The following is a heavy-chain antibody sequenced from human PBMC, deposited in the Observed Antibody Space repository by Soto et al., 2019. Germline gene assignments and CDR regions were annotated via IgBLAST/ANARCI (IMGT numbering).Heavy chain of an antibody. J-gene: IGHJ4*02. D-gene: IGHD4-17*01. Sequence: PGGSLRLSWASSGCVFSDYARFCFRQAPGRGLEWVSTIYAAGGSKYYAGSVKGRFTVSRDNSKSTLYLEMNSLRAEDTAVYYCAKDAVYGDGLWLPESWGQGTMVNVSS. CDR3: AKDAVYGDGLWLPES. CDR1: GCVFSDYA. CDR2: IYAAGGSK. V-gene: IGHV3-23*01.